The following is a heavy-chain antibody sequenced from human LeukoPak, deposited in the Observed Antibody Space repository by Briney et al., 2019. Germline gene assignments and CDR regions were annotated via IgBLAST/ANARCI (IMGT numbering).Heavy chain of an antibody. V-gene: IGHV3-23*01. CDR1: GFTFSDYY. CDR3: AKGNEQWLTTFDY. Sequence: GGSLRLSCAASGFTFSDYYMSWIRQAPGKGLEWVSATSNSGGSTYYADSVKGRFTISRDNSKSTLFLQMHSLRAEDTAVYYCAKGNEQWLTTFDYWGQGTLVTVSS. D-gene: IGHD6-19*01. J-gene: IGHJ4*02. CDR2: TSNSGGST.